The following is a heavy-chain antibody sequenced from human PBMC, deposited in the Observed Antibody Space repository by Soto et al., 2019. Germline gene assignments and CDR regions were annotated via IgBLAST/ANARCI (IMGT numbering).Heavy chain of an antibody. CDR3: AKSVRYYDSSGALDY. Sequence: GGSLRLFCAASGFTFSSYGMHWVRQAPGKGLEWVAVISYDGSNKYYADSVKGRFTISRDNSKNTLYLQMNSLRAEDTAVYYCAKSVRYYDSSGALDYWGQGTLVTASS. V-gene: IGHV3-30*18. CDR2: ISYDGSNK. D-gene: IGHD3-22*01. J-gene: IGHJ4*02. CDR1: GFTFSSYG.